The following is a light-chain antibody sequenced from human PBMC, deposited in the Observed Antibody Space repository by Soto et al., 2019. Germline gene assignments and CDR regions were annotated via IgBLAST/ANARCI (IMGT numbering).Light chain of an antibody. CDR2: GAS. Sequence: IVFTHSPGTLSLSPGERATLSCRASQSVSSNYLAWYQQKPGQAPRLLIYGASSRATGIPDRFSGSGSGTDFTLTISRLETEDFAVYYCQQYGSSSWTFGQGTKVDIK. CDR1: QSVSSNY. V-gene: IGKV3-20*01. CDR3: QQYGSSSWT. J-gene: IGKJ1*01.